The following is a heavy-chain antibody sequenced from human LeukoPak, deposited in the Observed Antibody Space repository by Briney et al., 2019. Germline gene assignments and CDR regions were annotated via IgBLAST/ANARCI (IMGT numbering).Heavy chain of an antibody. CDR2: VSYDGIIK. CDR1: GFTFSGCA. Sequence: PGRSLRLSCATSGFTFSGCAMHWVRQAPGKGLEWVAVVSYDGIIKYYADSLKGRFTISRDNSKNTLYLQMNSLRTEDTAMYYCATGGGLATEIDYWGQGTLVTVSS. V-gene: IGHV3-30*04. D-gene: IGHD3-16*01. J-gene: IGHJ4*02. CDR3: ATGGGLATEIDY.